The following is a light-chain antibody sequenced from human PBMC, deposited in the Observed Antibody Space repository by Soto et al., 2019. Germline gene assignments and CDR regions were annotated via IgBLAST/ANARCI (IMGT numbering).Light chain of an antibody. V-gene: IGLV1-51*01. CDR2: DTN. Sequence: QSALTQPPSVSAAPAQKVTISCSGGSSNIGNNYVSWYQHVPGTAPKLLIYDTNKRPAGIPDRVSASKSGTSATLGITGLQTGDEADYYCATWDSSLRAVVFGGGTKVTVL. CDR3: ATWDSSLRAVV. CDR1: SSNIGNNY. J-gene: IGLJ2*01.